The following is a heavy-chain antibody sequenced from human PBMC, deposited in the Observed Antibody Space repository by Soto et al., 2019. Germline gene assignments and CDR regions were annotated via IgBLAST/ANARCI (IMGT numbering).Heavy chain of an antibody. D-gene: IGHD3-3*01. V-gene: IGHV4-34*01. CDR2: INHSGST. CDR3: ATLGHYDFWSGFRKGNWFDP. J-gene: IGHJ5*02. CDR1: GGSFIGYY. Sequence: QVQLQQWAAGLLKPSETVSLTCAVYGGSFIGYYGTWIRQPPGKGLEWIGEINHSGSTNYNPSLKRRVTISADTSKNQFSLRLSSVTAADTAVYYCATLGHYDFWSGFRKGNWFDPWGQGTLVTVSS.